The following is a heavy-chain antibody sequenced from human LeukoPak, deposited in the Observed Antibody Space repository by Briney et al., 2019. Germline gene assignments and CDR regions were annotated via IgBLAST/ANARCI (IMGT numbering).Heavy chain of an antibody. CDR1: GFTFSSYC. J-gene: IGHJ1*01. D-gene: IGHD3-22*01. CDR3: AKDRGITMIPSSEYFQH. V-gene: IGHV3-30*02. CDR2: IRYDGSNK. Sequence: GGSLRLSCAPSGFTFSSYCMHWVRQAPGKGLEWVAFIRYDGSNKYYANSVKGRFTISRDNSKNTLYLQMNSLRAEDTAVYYCAKDRGITMIPSSEYFQHWGQGTLVTVSS.